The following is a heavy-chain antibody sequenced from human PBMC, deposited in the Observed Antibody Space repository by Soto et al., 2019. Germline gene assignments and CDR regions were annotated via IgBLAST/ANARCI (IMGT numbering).Heavy chain of an antibody. CDR2: ISGSGGST. CDR3: AKDIEEYQLDGYYYYGMDV. V-gene: IGHV3-23*01. D-gene: IGHD2-2*01. Sequence: PGGSLRLSCAASGFTFSSYAMSWVRQAPGKGLEWVSAISGSGGSTYYADSVKGRFTISRDNSKNTLYLQMNSLRAEDTAVYYCAKDIEEYQLDGYYYYGMDVWGQGTTVTVSS. J-gene: IGHJ6*02. CDR1: GFTFSSYA.